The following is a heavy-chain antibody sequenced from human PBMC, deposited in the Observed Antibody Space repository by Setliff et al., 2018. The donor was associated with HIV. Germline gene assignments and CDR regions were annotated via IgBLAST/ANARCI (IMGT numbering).Heavy chain of an antibody. V-gene: IGHV1-2*06. Sequence: ASVKVSCKASGYTFTGYYMHWVRQAPGQGLEWMGRINPNNGGTKYAQRFQGRVTMTRDTSISTAYMEMSRLTSDDTAVYYCARGLGANYYDSSGPDYYYYYHMDVWGKGTMVTVS. J-gene: IGHJ6*03. D-gene: IGHD3-22*01. CDR1: GYTFTGYY. CDR2: INPNNGGT. CDR3: ARGLGANYYDSSGPDYYYYYHMDV.